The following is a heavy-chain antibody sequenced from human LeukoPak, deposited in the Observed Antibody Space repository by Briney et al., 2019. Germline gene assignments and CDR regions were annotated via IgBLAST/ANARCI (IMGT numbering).Heavy chain of an antibody. V-gene: IGHV3-23*01. J-gene: IGHJ3*02. CDR1: GFTFSSYA. CDR2: ISGSGGST. D-gene: IGHD6-13*01. Sequence: PGGSLRLSCAASGFTFSSYAMSRVRQAPGKGLEWVSAISGSGGSTYYADSVKGRFTISRDNSKNTLYLQMNSLRAEDTAVYYCASGGSSWSYAFDIWGQGTMVTVSS. CDR3: ASGGSSWSYAFDI.